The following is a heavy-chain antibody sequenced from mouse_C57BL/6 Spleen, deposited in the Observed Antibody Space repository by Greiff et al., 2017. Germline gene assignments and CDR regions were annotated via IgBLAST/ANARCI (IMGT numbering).Heavy chain of an antibody. CDR3: ARAELGETWFAY. CDR1: GYTFTNYW. J-gene: IGHJ3*01. Sequence: VQGVESGAELVRPGTSVKMSCKASGYTFTNYWIGWAKQRPGHGLEWIGDIYPGGGYTNYNEKFKGKATLTADKSSSTAYMQFSSLTSEDSAIYYCARAELGETWFAYWGQGTLVTVSA. CDR2: IYPGGGYT. D-gene: IGHD4-1*01. V-gene: IGHV1-63*01.